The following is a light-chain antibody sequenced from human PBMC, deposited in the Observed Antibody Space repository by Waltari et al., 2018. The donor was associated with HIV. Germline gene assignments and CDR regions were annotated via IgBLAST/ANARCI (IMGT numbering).Light chain of an antibody. J-gene: IGLJ3*02. CDR2: SDN. Sequence: QSVLTQPPSASWTPGQWVTISCSGSSSNIGSRSVNWYQQLPGTAPKLLIYSDNQRPSGVPDRLSGSKSGTSASLAISGLQSEDEADYYCSTWDDSLNGRVFGGGTKLTVL. CDR3: STWDDSLNGRV. V-gene: IGLV1-44*01. CDR1: SSNIGSRS.